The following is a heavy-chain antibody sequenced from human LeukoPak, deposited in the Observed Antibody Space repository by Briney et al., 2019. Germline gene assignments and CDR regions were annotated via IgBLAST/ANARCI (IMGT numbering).Heavy chain of an antibody. V-gene: IGHV3-33*08. CDR1: GFTFSSYG. CDR3: ARPAGYQLPKEMYLYY. Sequence: GGSLRLSCAASGFTFSSYGMHWVRQAPGKGLEWVAVIWYDGSNKYYADSVKGRFTISRDNSKNTLYLQMNSLRAEDTAVYYCARPAGYQLPKEMYLYYWGQGTLVTVSS. CDR2: IWYDGSNK. D-gene: IGHD2-2*01. J-gene: IGHJ4*02.